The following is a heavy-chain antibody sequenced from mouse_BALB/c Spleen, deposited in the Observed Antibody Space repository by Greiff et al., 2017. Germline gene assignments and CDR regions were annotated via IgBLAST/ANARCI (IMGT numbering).Heavy chain of an antibody. CDR2: ISYSGST. CDR3: ARWGITTVVASDY. J-gene: IGHJ2*01. V-gene: IGHV3-2*02. CDR1: GYSITSDYA. D-gene: IGHD1-1*01. Sequence: DVKLQESGPGLVKPSQSLSLTCTVTGYSITSDYAWNWIRQFPGNKLEWMGYISYSGSTSYNPSLKSRISITRDTSKNQFFLQLNSVTTEDTATYYCARWGITTVVASDYWGQGTTLTVSS.